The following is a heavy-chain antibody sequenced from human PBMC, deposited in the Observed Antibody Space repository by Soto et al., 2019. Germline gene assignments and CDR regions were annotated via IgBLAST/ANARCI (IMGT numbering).Heavy chain of an antibody. CDR3: ARDQWGRVLYGMDV. Sequence: GASLKFSCKASGYTFTSYYMHWVRQPPGQGLEWRGIINPSGGSTSYAQKFQGRVTMTRDTSTSTVYMELSSLRSEDTAVYYCARDQWGRVLYGMDVWGQGTTVTVSS. CDR2: INPSGGST. V-gene: IGHV1-46*01. D-gene: IGHD1-26*01. J-gene: IGHJ6*02. CDR1: GYTFTSYY.